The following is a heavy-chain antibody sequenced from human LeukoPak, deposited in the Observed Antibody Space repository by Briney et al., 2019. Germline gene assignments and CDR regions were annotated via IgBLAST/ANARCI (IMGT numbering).Heavy chain of an antibody. CDR1: GGSISSSNW. Sequence: SETLSLTCAVSGGSISSSNWWSWVRQPPGKGLEWIGEIYHSGSTNYNPSLKSRVTISVDTSKNQFSLKLSSVTAADTAVYYCARRRGRASFDYWGQGTLVTVSS. V-gene: IGHV4-4*02. CDR2: IYHSGST. CDR3: ARRRGRASFDY. J-gene: IGHJ4*02.